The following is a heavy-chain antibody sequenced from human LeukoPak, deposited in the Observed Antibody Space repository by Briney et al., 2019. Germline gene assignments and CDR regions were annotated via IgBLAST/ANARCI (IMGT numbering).Heavy chain of an antibody. V-gene: IGHV3-7*01. CDR1: GFTFSSYW. Sequence: GGSLRLSCAASGFTFSSYWMSWVRQAPGKGLEWVANIKQDGSEKYYVDSVKGRFTISRDNAKNSLYLQMNSLRAEDTAVYYCAREQYYYDSSGYWRWGQGALVAVSS. CDR3: AREQYYYDSSGYWR. D-gene: IGHD3-22*01. CDR2: IKQDGSEK. J-gene: IGHJ4*02.